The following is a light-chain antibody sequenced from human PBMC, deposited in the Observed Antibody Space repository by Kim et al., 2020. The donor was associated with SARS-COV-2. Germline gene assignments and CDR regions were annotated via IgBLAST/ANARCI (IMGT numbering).Light chain of an antibody. CDR2: EVN. Sequence: QSVLTQPASVSGSPGQSITISCTGTSSDVGNYNLVSWFQQHPGKAPKLMIYEVNKRPSGVSNRFSGAKSGNSASLTISGLQAEDEADYYCCSYAGTLWVFGGGTKLTVL. V-gene: IGLV2-23*02. CDR3: CSYAGTLWV. CDR1: SSDVGNYNL. J-gene: IGLJ3*02.